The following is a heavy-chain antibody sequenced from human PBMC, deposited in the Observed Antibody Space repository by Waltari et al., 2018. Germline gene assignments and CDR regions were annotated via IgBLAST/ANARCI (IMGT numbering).Heavy chain of an antibody. CDR2: IRYDGSNK. Sequence: QVQLVESGGGVVQPGGSLRLSCAASGFTFSSYGMHWVRKAPGKGLEWVAFIRYDGSNKYYADSVKGRFTISRDNSKNTLYLQMNSLRAEDTAVYYCARLEEWGATYYYYYYMDVWGKGTTVTVSS. J-gene: IGHJ6*03. CDR3: ARLEEWGATYYYYYYMDV. D-gene: IGHD3-3*01. V-gene: IGHV3-30*02. CDR1: GFTFSSYG.